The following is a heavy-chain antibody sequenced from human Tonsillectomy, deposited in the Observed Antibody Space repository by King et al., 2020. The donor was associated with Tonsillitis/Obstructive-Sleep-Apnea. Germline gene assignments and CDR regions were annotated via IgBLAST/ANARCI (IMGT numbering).Heavy chain of an antibody. CDR2: IIWNSANI. D-gene: IGHD3-10*01. V-gene: IGHV3-9*01. CDR1: GFTFYDYA. Sequence: QLVESGGGLVQPGRSLRLSCAASGFTFYDYAMHWVRQAPGKGLEWVAGIIWNSANIGYADSVKGRFTISRDNAKNSLYLQMNSLRAEDTALYYCAKDGERGVYYNFYFMDVWGKGTTVTVSS. CDR3: AKDGERGVYYNFYFMDV. J-gene: IGHJ6*03.